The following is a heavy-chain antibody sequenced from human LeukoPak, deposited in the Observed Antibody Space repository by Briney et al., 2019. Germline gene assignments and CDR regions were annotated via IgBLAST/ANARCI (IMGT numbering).Heavy chain of an antibody. Sequence: GGSLRLSCAASGFTFSSYWMHWVRQAPGKGLVWVSRINSDGSSTSYADSVKGRFTISRDNAKNTLYLQMDSLRAEDTAVYYCARDYHGDWFDPWGQGTLVTVSS. D-gene: IGHD4-17*01. CDR3: ARDYHGDWFDP. CDR1: GFTFSSYW. CDR2: INSDGSST. J-gene: IGHJ5*02. V-gene: IGHV3-74*01.